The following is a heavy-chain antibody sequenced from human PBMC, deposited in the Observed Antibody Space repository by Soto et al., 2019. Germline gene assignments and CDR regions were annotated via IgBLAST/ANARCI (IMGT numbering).Heavy chain of an antibody. CDR3: ARDPPSVTFDY. CDR2: INHSGST. Sequence: SETLSLTYAVYGGSFSGYYWSWIRQPPGKGLEWIGEINHSGSTNYNPSLKSRVTISVDTSKNQFSLKLSSVTAADTAVYYCARDPPSVTFDYWGQGTLVTVSS. V-gene: IGHV4-34*01. D-gene: IGHD4-17*01. J-gene: IGHJ4*02. CDR1: GGSFSGYY.